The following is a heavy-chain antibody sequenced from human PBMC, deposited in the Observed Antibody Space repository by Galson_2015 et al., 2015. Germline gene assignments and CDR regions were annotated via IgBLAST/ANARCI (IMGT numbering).Heavy chain of an antibody. J-gene: IGHJ5*02. D-gene: IGHD3-3*01. CDR1: GGSISSGGYY. CDR2: IYYSGST. CDR3: ARGGVRGVDNWFDP. Sequence: LSLTCTVSGGSISSGGYYWSWIRQHPGKGLEWIGYIYYSGSTYYNPSLKSRVTISVDTSKDQFSLKLSSVTAADTAVYYCARGGVRGVDNWFDPWGQGTLVTVSS. V-gene: IGHV4-31*03.